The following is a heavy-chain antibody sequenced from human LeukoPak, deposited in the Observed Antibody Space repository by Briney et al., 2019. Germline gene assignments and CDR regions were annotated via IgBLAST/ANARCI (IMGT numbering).Heavy chain of an antibody. CDR1: GFTFSSYG. D-gene: IGHD1-26*01. V-gene: IGHV3-30*02. Sequence: PGGSLRLSCAASGFTFSSYGMHWVRQAPGKGLEWVAFIRYDGSNKYYADSVKGRFTISRDNSKNTLYLHVNSLRPEDTAVYYCAAEGGGSYHTAFDIWGQGTMVTVSS. CDR3: AAEGGGSYHTAFDI. J-gene: IGHJ3*02. CDR2: IRYDGSNK.